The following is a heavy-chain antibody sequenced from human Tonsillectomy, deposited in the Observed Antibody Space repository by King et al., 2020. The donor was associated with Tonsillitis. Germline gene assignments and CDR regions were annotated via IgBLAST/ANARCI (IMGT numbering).Heavy chain of an antibody. J-gene: IGHJ4*02. CDR2: IWYDGSNK. CDR1: GFTFNSYG. V-gene: IGHV3-33*08. Sequence: VQLVESGGGVVQPGRSLRLSCAASGFTFNSYGMHWVRQAPGKGLEWVAVIWYDGSNKYYADSVKGRFTISRDNSKNTLYLQMNSLRAEDTAVYYCARAPYSTTGYFDYWGQGTLLTVPS. CDR3: ARAPYSTTGYFDY. D-gene: IGHD6-13*01.